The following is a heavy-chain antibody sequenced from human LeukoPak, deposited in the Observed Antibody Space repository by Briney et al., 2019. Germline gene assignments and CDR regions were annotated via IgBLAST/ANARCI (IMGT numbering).Heavy chain of an antibody. CDR3: AITWFGDQRGNY. V-gene: IGHV4-39*01. Sequence: PSETLSLTCTVSGGSISSYYWGWIRQPPGKGLEWIGNIYYSGSTYYNPSLKSRVTISVDTSKNQFSLKLSSVTAADTAVYYCAITWFGDQRGNYWGQGTLVTVSS. J-gene: IGHJ4*02. CDR1: GGSISSYY. D-gene: IGHD3-10*01. CDR2: IYYSGST.